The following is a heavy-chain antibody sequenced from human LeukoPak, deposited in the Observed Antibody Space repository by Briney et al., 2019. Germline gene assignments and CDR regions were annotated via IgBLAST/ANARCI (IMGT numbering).Heavy chain of an antibody. CDR1: GFTFNIYA. CDR3: AKQLGYCSDGSCYFPY. J-gene: IGHJ4*02. V-gene: IGHV3-23*01. D-gene: IGHD2-15*01. CDR2: ISNNGGYT. Sequence: PGGSLRLSCAASGFTFNIYAMSWVRQAPGKGLEWVSAISNNGGYTYYADSVQGRFTISRDNSKSTLCLQMNSLRAEDTAVYYCAKQLGYCSDGSCYFPYWGQGTLVTVSS.